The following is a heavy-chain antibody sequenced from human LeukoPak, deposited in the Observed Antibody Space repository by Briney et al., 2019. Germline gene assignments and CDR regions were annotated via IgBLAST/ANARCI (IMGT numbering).Heavy chain of an antibody. J-gene: IGHJ4*02. Sequence: PGVSVRLSCAASGFTFNKYAMTWVRQAPGKGLVWVAVISASGDNTDYAHSVKGRFTISRDNSKNTLSLQMNSLRVEDTAVYYCAKVVGTGTLPTDYWGQGTLGTLSS. V-gene: IGHV3-23*01. CDR3: AKVVGTGTLPTDY. D-gene: IGHD1-1*01. CDR2: ISASGDNT. CDR1: GFTFNKYA.